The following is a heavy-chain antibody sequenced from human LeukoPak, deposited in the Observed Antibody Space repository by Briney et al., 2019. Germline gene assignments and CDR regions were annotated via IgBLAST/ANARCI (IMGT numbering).Heavy chain of an antibody. CDR2: IKQDGSEK. CDR1: GFTFSSYW. J-gene: IGHJ3*02. Sequence: PGGSLRLSCAASGFTFSSYWMSWVRQAPGKGLEWVANIKQDGSEKYYVDSVKGRFTISRDNGKNSLYLQMNSLRVEDTALNYCARAKDCGSTTCPFDIWGQGTMVTVSS. D-gene: IGHD2-2*01. CDR3: ARAKDCGSTTCPFDI. V-gene: IGHV3-7*03.